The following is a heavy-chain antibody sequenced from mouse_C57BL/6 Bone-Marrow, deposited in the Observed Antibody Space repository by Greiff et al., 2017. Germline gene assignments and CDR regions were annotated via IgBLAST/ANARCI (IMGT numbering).Heavy chain of an antibody. J-gene: IGHJ4*01. Sequence: ESGPGLVKPSQSLSLTCSVTGYSITSGYYWNWIRQFPGNKLEWMGYISYDGSNNYNPSLKNRISITRDTSKNQFFLKLNSVTTEDTATYYCARDDYEENYAMDYWGQGTSVTVSS. CDR3: ARDDYEENYAMDY. CDR2: ISYDGSN. D-gene: IGHD2-4*01. V-gene: IGHV3-6*01. CDR1: GYSITSGYY.